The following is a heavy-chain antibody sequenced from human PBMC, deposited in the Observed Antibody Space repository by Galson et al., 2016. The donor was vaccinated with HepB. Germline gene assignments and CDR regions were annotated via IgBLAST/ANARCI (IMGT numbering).Heavy chain of an antibody. Sequence: SVKVSCKASGYTFTSYYIHWVRQAPGQGLEWMGIINPSGGSTSYAQKFQGRVTMTRDTSTSTVYMELRSLRSEDTAVYFCARVSKVVTTTGGFGFDLWGRGTLVTVSS. CDR1: GYTFTSYY. J-gene: IGHJ5*02. CDR3: ARVSKVVTTTGGFGFDL. CDR2: INPSGGST. D-gene: IGHD3-22*01. V-gene: IGHV1-46*01.